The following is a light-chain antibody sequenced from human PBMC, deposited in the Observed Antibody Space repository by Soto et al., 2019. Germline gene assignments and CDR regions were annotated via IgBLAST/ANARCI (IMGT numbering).Light chain of an antibody. V-gene: IGKV4-1*01. CDR1: QSVLYSSNNKNS. CDR2: WAS. CDR3: HQYFSTPPI. Sequence: DIVMTQSPDSLAVSLGERATINCKSSQSVLYSSNNKNSVAWYQQKPGQPPKLLIYWASTRESGVPDRFSGSGSGTDFTLTISSLQAEDVAVYFCHQYFSTPPIFGGGTKVDIK. J-gene: IGKJ4*01.